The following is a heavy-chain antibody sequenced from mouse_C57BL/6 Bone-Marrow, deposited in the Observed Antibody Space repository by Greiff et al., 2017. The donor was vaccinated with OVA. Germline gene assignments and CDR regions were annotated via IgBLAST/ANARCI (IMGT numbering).Heavy chain of an antibody. V-gene: IGHV3-5*01. J-gene: IGHJ4*01. Sequence: EVKLQESGPGLVKPSQTVFLTCTVTGISITTGNYRWGWIRQFPGNKLEWIGYIYYSGTITYNPSLTSRTTITRDTPKNQFFLEMNALTAEDTATYYGERDDDSNYGGFAMDYWGQGTSVTVAS. CDR2: IYYSGTI. CDR1: GISITTGNYR. D-gene: IGHD2-5*01. CDR3: ERDDDSNYGGFAMDY.